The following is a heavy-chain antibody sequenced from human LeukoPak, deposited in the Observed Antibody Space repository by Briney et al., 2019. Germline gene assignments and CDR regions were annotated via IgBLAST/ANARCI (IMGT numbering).Heavy chain of an antibody. J-gene: IGHJ4*02. D-gene: IGHD3-22*01. CDR1: GGSISSYY. CDR2: IYYSGST. V-gene: IGHV4-59*01. CDR3: ARTFDSSGYYPSEYYFDY. Sequence: PSETLSLTCTVSGGSISSYYWSWIRQPPGKGLEWIGYIYYSGSTNYNPSLKSRVTISVDTSKNQFSLKLSSVTVADTAVYYCARTFDSSGYYPSEYYFDYWGQGTLVTVSS.